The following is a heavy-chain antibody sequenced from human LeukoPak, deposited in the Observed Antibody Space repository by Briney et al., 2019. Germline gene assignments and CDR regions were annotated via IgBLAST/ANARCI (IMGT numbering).Heavy chain of an antibody. CDR2: IGGDSRA. CDR1: GFTFRTNA. CDR3: AKLGPYSSGWYVFDY. D-gene: IGHD6-19*01. Sequence: GGSLRLSCAASGFTFRTNAMSWVRQAPGKGLEWVSGIGGDSRAHYADSVEGRFTISRDTSKNTLYLQMNNLRAEDTAVYYCAKLGPYSSGWYVFDYWGQGTLVTVSS. V-gene: IGHV3-23*01. J-gene: IGHJ4*02.